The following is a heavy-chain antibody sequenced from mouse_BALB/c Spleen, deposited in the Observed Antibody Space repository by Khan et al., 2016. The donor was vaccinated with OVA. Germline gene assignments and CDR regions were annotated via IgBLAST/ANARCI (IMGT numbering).Heavy chain of an antibody. CDR2: IFPNNGDT. CDR3: ARSGYGSFAF. V-gene: IGHV1S29*02. Sequence: EVQLQESGPELVKPGASVKISCRASGYTFTDYIMDWVKQSHGKSLEWIGYIFPNNGDTGYNQKFKTKATLTVDSSSNTAYMELRSLTSEDSASYYCARSGYGSFAFWGQGTLVTISA. D-gene: IGHD1-2*01. J-gene: IGHJ3*01. CDR1: GYTFTDYI.